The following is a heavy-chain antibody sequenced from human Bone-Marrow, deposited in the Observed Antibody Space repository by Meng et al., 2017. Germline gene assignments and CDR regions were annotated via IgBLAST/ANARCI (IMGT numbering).Heavy chain of an antibody. Sequence: GGSLRLSCAASGFTFSSYWMSWVRQAPGKGLEWVANIKQDGSEKYYVDSVKGRFTISRDNAKNSLYLQMNSLRAEDTAVYYCARDSTIVGATPGLFDYWGQGTLVTVSS. J-gene: IGHJ4*02. D-gene: IGHD1-26*01. V-gene: IGHV3-7*01. CDR1: GFTFSSYW. CDR3: ARDSTIVGATPGLFDY. CDR2: IKQDGSEK.